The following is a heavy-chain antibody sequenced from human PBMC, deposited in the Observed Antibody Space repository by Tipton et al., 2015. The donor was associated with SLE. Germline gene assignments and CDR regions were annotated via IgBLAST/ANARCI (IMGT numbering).Heavy chain of an antibody. V-gene: IGHV3-30*04. Sequence: QLVQSGGGVVQPGRSLRLSCAASGFTFNNCAMHWVRQAPGKGLEWVAVISYDGSNKYYADSVKGRFTISRDNSKNTLYLQMNSLRAEDTAVYYCARDLVGGGNYLDYWGQGTLVTVSS. CDR3: ARDLVGGGNYLDY. J-gene: IGHJ4*02. CDR2: ISYDGSNK. CDR1: GFTFNNCA. D-gene: IGHD1-26*01.